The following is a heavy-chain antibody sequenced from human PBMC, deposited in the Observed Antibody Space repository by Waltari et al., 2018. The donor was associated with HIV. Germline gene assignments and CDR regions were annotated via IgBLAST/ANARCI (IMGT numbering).Heavy chain of an antibody. D-gene: IGHD3-10*01. CDR1: SDSIINFF. V-gene: IGHV4-59*01. CDR3: ARANRTLIGSYSQFFFDD. Sequence: QVRLEESGPRTVTPSETLTLKCSIFSDSIINFFWTWVRQPPGKGLEYLGYVFYNGDSDYNPSLNSRLIMSLDTSNYWFYLNLASVTTSDTATYYCARANRTLIGSYSQFFFDDWGQGALVTVSS. J-gene: IGHJ4*02. CDR2: VFYNGDS.